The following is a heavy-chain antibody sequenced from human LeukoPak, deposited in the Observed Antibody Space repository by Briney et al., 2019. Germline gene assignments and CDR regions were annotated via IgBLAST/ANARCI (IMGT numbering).Heavy chain of an antibody. CDR1: GFTFSSYE. Sequence: GGSLRLSCAASGFTFSSYEMNWVRQAPGKGLEWVSYISSSGSTIYYADSVKGRFTISRDNSKNTLYLQMNSLRAEDTAVYYCAKGHPARDIVVVPAAMRYYYYMDVWGKGTTVTISS. V-gene: IGHV3-48*03. CDR2: ISSSGSTI. D-gene: IGHD2-2*01. J-gene: IGHJ6*03. CDR3: AKGHPARDIVVVPAAMRYYYYMDV.